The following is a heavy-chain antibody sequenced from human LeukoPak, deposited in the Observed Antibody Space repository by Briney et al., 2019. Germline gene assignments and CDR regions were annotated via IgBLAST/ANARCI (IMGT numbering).Heavy chain of an antibody. Sequence: AISGSGGSTYYADSVKGRFTISRDNSKNTLYLQMNSLRAEDTAVYYCARDRGLDYWGQGTLVTVSS. CDR3: ARDRGLDY. J-gene: IGHJ4*02. CDR2: ISGSGGST. V-gene: IGHV3-23*01.